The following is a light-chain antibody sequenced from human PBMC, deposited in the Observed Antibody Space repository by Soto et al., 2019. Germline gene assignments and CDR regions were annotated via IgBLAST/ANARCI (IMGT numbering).Light chain of an antibody. V-gene: IGLV6-57*01. CDR1: SSSIASNY. CDR2: EDN. Sequence: NFMLTQPHSVSESPGKTVIISCTRSSSSIASNYVQWYQQRPGSSPTTVIYEDNQRPSGVPDRFSGSIDSSSNSASLTISGLETEDKADYFCQSYDATNQVFGGGTKLTVL. CDR3: QSYDATNQV. J-gene: IGLJ3*02.